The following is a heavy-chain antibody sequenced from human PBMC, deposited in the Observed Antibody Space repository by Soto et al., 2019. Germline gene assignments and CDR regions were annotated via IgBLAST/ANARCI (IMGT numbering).Heavy chain of an antibody. D-gene: IGHD3-3*01. V-gene: IGHV3-21*01. CDR3: AREGITIFGVVKLQPPDD. J-gene: IGHJ4*02. CDR1: GFTFSSYS. Sequence: PGGSLRLSCAASGFTFSSYSMNWVRQAPGKGLEWVSSISSSSSYIYYADSVKGRFTISRDNAKNSLYLQMNSLRAEDTAVYYCAREGITIFGVVKLQPPDDWGQGTLVTVSS. CDR2: ISSSSSYI.